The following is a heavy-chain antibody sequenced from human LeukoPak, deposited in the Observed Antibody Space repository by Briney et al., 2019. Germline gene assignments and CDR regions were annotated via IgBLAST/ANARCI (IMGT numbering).Heavy chain of an antibody. D-gene: IGHD2/OR15-2a*01. CDR3: ARGVYASH. Sequence: ASETLSLTCAVSGGSISSGSYSWSWIRQPPGKGLEWIGYIYPRGSTYYNPSLKSRVILSLDKSANQFSLKLSSVTAADTAVYYCARGVYASHWGQGTLVTVSS. V-gene: IGHV4-30-2*01. J-gene: IGHJ4*02. CDR2: IYPRGST. CDR1: GGSISSGSYS.